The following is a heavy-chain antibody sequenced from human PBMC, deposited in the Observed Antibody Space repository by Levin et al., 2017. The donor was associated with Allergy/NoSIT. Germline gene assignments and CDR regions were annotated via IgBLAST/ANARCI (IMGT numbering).Heavy chain of an antibody. J-gene: IGHJ6*03. Sequence: GGSLRLSCAASGFTFSSYGMHWVRQAPGKGLEWVAVIWYDGSNKYYADSVKGRFTISRDNSKNTLYLQMNSLRAEDTAVYYCARGARFYYYYMDVWGKGTTVTVSS. V-gene: IGHV3-33*01. CDR2: IWYDGSNK. D-gene: IGHD6-6*01. CDR1: GFTFSSYG. CDR3: ARGARFYYYYMDV.